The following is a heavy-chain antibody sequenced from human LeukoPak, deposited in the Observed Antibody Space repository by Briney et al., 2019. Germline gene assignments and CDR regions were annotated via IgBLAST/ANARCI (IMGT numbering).Heavy chain of an antibody. J-gene: IGHJ6*03. Sequence: KPSETLSLTCTVSGGSISSSSYYWGWIRQPPGKGLEWIGSIYYSGSTYYNPSLKSRVTISVDTSKNQFSLKLSSVTAADTAVYYCARDPYLVRGATYYYYYMDAWGKGTTVTVSS. D-gene: IGHD3-10*01. CDR1: GGSISSSSYY. V-gene: IGHV4-39*02. CDR2: IYYSGST. CDR3: ARDPYLVRGATYYYYYMDA.